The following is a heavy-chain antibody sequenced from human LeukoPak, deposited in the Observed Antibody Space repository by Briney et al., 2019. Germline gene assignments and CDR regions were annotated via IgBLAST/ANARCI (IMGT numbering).Heavy chain of an antibody. J-gene: IGHJ4*02. CDR2: INAGNGNT. CDR1: GYTFTSSA. D-gene: IGHD6-19*01. CDR3: ARGYSSGWYHDF. V-gene: IGHV1-3*01. Sequence: ASVKVSCTASGYTFTSSAIHWVRQAPGQRLEWMGYINAGNGNTKYSEKFQGSVTSTRDTSASTACMELSSLRSEDTAVYYCARGYSSGWYHDFWGQGTLVTVSS.